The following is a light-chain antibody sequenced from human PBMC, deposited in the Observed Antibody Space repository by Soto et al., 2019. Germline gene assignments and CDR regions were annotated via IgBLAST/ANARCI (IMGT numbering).Light chain of an antibody. V-gene: IGLV2-8*01. CDR1: SSDVGGYNF. J-gene: IGLJ2*01. Sequence: QSALSQPPSASGSPGQSVTISCTGSSSDVGGYNFVSWYQHLPGKAPKLMIYEVIQRPSGVPDRFSGSKSGNTASLTVSGLQAEDEADYYCSSYVGSDNFVLSGGGTKLTVL. CDR3: SSYVGSDNFVL. CDR2: EVI.